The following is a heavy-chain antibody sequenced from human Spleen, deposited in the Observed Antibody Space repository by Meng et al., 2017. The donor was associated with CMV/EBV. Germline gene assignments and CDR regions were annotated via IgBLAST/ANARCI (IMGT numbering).Heavy chain of an antibody. V-gene: IGHV1-18*01. CDR1: GYTFTSYG. CDR3: ARVPITMVGWFDP. CDR2: ISAYNGNT. J-gene: IGHJ5*02. D-gene: IGHD3-10*01. Sequence: KGSGYTFTSYGISRVRQAPGQGLEWMGWISAYNGNTNYAQKLQCRVTMTTDTSTSTAYMELRSLRSDDTAVYYCARVPITMVGWFDPWGQGTLVTVSS.